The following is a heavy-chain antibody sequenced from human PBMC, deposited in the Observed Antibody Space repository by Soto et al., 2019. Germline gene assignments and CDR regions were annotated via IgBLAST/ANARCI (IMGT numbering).Heavy chain of an antibody. V-gene: IGHV4-59*01. Sequence: PSETLSLTCTVSGGSISSYYWIWIRQPPGKGLEWIGYIYYSGSTNYNPSLKSRVTISVDTSKNQFSLKLSSVTAADTAVHYCARDRGSGYPYYYYYYYMDVWGKGTTVTVSS. CDR3: ARDRGSGYPYYYYYYYMDV. CDR2: IYYSGST. CDR1: GGSISSYY. D-gene: IGHD3-22*01. J-gene: IGHJ6*03.